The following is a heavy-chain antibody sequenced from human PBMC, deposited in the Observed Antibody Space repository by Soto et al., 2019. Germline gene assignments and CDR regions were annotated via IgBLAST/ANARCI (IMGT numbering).Heavy chain of an antibody. Sequence: QVQLVESGGGVVQPGRSPRLSCAASGFTFSSYGMHWVRQAPGKGLEWVAVIWYDGSNKYYADSVKGRFTISRDNSKNTLYLQMNSLRAEDTAVYYCARGKLLPTYYYYYGMDVWGQGTTVTVSS. CDR1: GFTFSSYG. V-gene: IGHV3-33*01. J-gene: IGHJ6*02. CDR3: ARGKLLPTYYYYYGMDV. CDR2: IWYDGSNK. D-gene: IGHD3-10*01.